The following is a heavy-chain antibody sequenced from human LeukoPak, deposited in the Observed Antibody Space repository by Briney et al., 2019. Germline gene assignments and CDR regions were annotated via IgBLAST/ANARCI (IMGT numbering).Heavy chain of an antibody. D-gene: IGHD3-22*01. V-gene: IGHV1-24*01. CDR1: GYTLTELS. J-gene: IGHJ4*02. Sequence: ASVKVSCKVSGYTLTELSMHWVRQAPGKGLEWMGGFDPEDGETIYAQKFQGRVTMTEDTSTDTAYMELSSLRSEDTAVDYCATVKRSLYDSRGYYYDYWGQGTLVTVSS. CDR2: FDPEDGET. CDR3: ATVKRSLYDSRGYYYDY.